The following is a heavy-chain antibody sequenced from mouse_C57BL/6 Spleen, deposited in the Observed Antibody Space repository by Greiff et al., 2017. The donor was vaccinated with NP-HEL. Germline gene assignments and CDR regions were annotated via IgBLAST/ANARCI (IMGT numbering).Heavy chain of an antibody. D-gene: IGHD2-5*01. V-gene: IGHV5-15*01. J-gene: IGHJ4*01. CDR3: ARYSNYAMDY. CDR1: GFTFSDYG. Sequence: DVKLVESGGGLVQPGGSLKLSCAASGFTFSDYGMAWVRQAPRKGPEWVAFISNLAYSIYYADTVTGRFTISRENAKNTLYLEMSSLRSEDTAMYYCARYSNYAMDYWGQGTSVTVSS. CDR2: ISNLAYSI.